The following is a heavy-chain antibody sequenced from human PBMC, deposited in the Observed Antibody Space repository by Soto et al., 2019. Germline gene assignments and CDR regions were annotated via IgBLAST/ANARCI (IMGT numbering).Heavy chain of an antibody. CDR3: AGDRYTDSWSELDY. J-gene: IGHJ4*02. CDR2: IWYDGSNK. CDR1: GFTFSSYA. V-gene: IGHV3-33*01. Sequence: QVQLVESGGGVVQPGRSLRLSCAASGFTFSSYAMHWVRQAPGKGLEWVAVIWYDGSNKYYADSVQGRFTISRDNSKNTMYLHMNSTSAEVRAVYYCAGDRYTDSWSELDYWGQGTLFPASS. D-gene: IGHD2-2*02.